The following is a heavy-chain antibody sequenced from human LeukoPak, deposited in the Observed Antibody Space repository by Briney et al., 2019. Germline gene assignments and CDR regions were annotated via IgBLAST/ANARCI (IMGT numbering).Heavy chain of an antibody. CDR2: INHSGST. Sequence: SETLSLTCAVYGGSFSGYYWSWIRQPPGKGLEWIGEINHSGSTNYNPSLKSRVTISVDTSKNQLSLKLSSVTAADTAVYYCAIGRLLRYFQHWGQGTLVTVSS. J-gene: IGHJ1*01. V-gene: IGHV4-34*01. CDR3: AIGRLLRYFQH. D-gene: IGHD3-10*01. CDR1: GGSFSGYY.